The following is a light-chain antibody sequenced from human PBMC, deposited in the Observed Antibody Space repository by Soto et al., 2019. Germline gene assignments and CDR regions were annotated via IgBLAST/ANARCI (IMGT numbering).Light chain of an antibody. CDR1: SSNIGAGYD. CDR2: GNS. J-gene: IGLJ2*01. CDR3: QSYDSNLSGVV. V-gene: IGLV1-40*01. Sequence: SVLTQPPSVSGAPGQRVTISCTGSSSNIGAGYDVHWYQQLPGTAPKLLIYGNSNRPSGVPDRFSGSKSGTSASLAITGLQTEDEADYYCQSYDSNLSGVVFGGGTKLTV.